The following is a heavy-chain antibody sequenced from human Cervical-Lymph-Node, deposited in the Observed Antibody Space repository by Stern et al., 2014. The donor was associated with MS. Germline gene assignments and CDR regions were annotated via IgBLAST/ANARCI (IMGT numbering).Heavy chain of an antibody. CDR3: ARVDYYESSGYYKY. CDR1: GYSFTSHG. D-gene: IGHD3-22*01. V-gene: IGHV1-18*01. Sequence: VQLEESGVEVKKPGASVKVSCKTSGYSFTSHGISWVRQAPGQGLEWMGWISPYNENTDYARKFQGRVSLTTDASTSTAYMELRSLQSDDTAVYYCARVDYYESSGYYKYWGQGTQVAVSA. J-gene: IGHJ4*02. CDR2: ISPYNENT.